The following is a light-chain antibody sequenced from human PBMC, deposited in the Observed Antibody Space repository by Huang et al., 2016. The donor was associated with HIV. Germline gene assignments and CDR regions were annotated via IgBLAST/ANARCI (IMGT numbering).Light chain of an antibody. J-gene: IGKJ4*01. CDR1: QSVTNY. CDR2: DAS. Sequence: EVVLTQSPATLSLSPGERATLSCRASQSVTNYLAWYQQKPGQPPRLLIDDASTRATGVPARFSGSGSGTDFTLTISSLEPEDFAVYYCQQRGNWPPVTFGGGTKVEIK. CDR3: QQRGNWPPVT. V-gene: IGKV3-11*01.